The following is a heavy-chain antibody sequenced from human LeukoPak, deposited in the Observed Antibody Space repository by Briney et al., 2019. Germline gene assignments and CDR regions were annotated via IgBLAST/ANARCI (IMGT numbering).Heavy chain of an antibody. CDR3: ARAPKYSSSWYNWFDP. D-gene: IGHD6-13*01. V-gene: IGHV4-34*01. CDR2: INHSGST. J-gene: IGHJ5*02. Sequence: PSETLSLTCAVYGGSFSGYYWSWIRQPPGKGLEWIGEINHSGSTNYNPSLKSRVTISVDTSKNQFSLKLSSVTASDTAVYYCARAPKYSSSWYNWFDPWGQGTLVTVSS. CDR1: GGSFSGYY.